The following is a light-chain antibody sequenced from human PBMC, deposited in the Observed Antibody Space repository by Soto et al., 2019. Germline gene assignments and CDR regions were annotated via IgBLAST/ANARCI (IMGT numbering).Light chain of an antibody. CDR3: QHYDTDSWT. CDR2: KAS. CDR1: QSISGW. J-gene: IGKJ1*01. Sequence: DIQMTQSPSTLSASVGDRVTITCRASQSISGWLAWYQQKPGKVPKLLVYKASILQTGVPSRFSGSGSGTEFTLTISSLQPDDFATYYSQHYDTDSWTFGQGTKVDIK. V-gene: IGKV1-5*03.